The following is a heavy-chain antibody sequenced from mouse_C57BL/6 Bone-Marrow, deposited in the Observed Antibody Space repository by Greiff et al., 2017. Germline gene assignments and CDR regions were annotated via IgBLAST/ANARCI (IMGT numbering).Heavy chain of an antibody. CDR1: GFSLTSYG. Sequence: QVQLQQSGPGLVQPSQSLSITCTVSGFSLTSYGVHWVRQSPGKGLEWLGVIWSGGSTDYNAAFISRLSISKDNSKGQVFFKINSLQADDTAIYYCARGSYDGYPGAYWGQGTLVTVSA. CDR2: IWSGGST. D-gene: IGHD2-3*01. CDR3: ARGSYDGYPGAY. V-gene: IGHV2-2*01. J-gene: IGHJ3*01.